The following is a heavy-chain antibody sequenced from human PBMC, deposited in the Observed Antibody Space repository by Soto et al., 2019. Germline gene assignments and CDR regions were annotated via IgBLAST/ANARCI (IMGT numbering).Heavy chain of an antibody. J-gene: IGHJ6*02. CDR3: ARGSGNDPTYYFYGLDV. D-gene: IGHD3-3*01. Sequence: GESLKISCKGSGYSFTSYWIGWVRQMPGKGLEWMGIMYPGDSDTRYSPSFQGQVTLSADKSISTAFLQWNSLKASDTAFYYCARGSGNDPTYYFYGLDVWGQGTTVTVSS. CDR1: GYSFTSYW. CDR2: MYPGDSDT. V-gene: IGHV5-51*01.